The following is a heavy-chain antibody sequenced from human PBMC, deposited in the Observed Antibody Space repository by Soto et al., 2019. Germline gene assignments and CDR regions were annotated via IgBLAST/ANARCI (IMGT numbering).Heavy chain of an antibody. CDR1: GGSISSSSYY. J-gene: IGHJ3*02. Sequence: QLQLQESGPGLVKPSETLSLTCTVSGGSISSSSYYWGWIRQPPGKGLEWIGSIYYSGSTYYNPSLKSRVTISVDTSKNQSSLKLSSVTAADTAVYYCARHHDEDDCSGGSCYSGGGDFAFDIWGQGTMVTVSS. V-gene: IGHV4-39*01. CDR2: IYYSGST. D-gene: IGHD2-15*01. CDR3: ARHHDEDDCSGGSCYSGGGDFAFDI.